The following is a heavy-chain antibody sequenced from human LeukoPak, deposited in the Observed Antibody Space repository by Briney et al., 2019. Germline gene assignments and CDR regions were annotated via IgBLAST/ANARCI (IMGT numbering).Heavy chain of an antibody. J-gene: IGHJ3*02. CDR3: AKDWYQLLPEHDAFDI. D-gene: IGHD2-2*01. Sequence: GGSLRLSCAASGFTFSSYPMSGVRQAPGKGLEWVSAISGSGGNTYYADSVKGRFTISRDNSKNTLYLQMNSLRAEDTAVYYCAKDWYQLLPEHDAFDIWGEGTMVSVSS. CDR2: ISGSGGNT. CDR1: GFTFSSYP. V-gene: IGHV3-23*01.